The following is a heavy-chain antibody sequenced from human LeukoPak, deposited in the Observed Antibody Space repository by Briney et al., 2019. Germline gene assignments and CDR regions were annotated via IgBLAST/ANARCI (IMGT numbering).Heavy chain of an antibody. V-gene: IGHV3-30*03. CDR2: ISYGGSNN. J-gene: IGHJ4*02. CDR1: GFTFSSYG. CDR3: ARVGTFYYDGSGYYGNYFDC. D-gene: IGHD3-22*01. Sequence: QPGRSLRLSCAASGFTFSSYGMHWVRQAPGKGLEWVAVISYGGSNNYYADSVKGRFTISRDNSKNTLYLQMNSLRAEDTAVYYCARVGTFYYDGSGYYGNYFDCWGQGALVTVSS.